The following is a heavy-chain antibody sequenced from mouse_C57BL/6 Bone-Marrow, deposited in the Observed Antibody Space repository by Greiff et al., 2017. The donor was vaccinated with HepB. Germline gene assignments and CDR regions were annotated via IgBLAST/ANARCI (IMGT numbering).Heavy chain of an antibody. Sequence: VQLVESGAELARPGASVKLSCKASGYTFTSYGLRWVKPSTGQGLEWIGEIYPRSGNTYYNETFKGKATLTADKSSSTAYMEIRSLTSEETAVYVSARRELGSDCDNWGQGNTLTGSS. CDR1: GYTFTSYG. CDR2: IYPRSGNT. V-gene: IGHV1-81*01. CDR3: ARRELGSDCDN. D-gene: IGHD4-1*01. J-gene: IGHJ2*01.